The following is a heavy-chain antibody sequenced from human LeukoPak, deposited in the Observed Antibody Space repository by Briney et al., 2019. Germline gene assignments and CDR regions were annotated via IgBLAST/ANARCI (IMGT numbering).Heavy chain of an antibody. CDR3: ARNNGMDV. CDR1: GFTFSSCA. V-gene: IGHV3-23*01. Sequence: PGGSLRLSCAASGFTFSSCAMSWVRQAPGEGLEWVSAISGSGGSTYYADSVKGRFTISRDNSKNTLYLQMNSLRAEDTALYHCARNNGMDVWGQGTTVIVSS. CDR2: ISGSGGST. J-gene: IGHJ6*02.